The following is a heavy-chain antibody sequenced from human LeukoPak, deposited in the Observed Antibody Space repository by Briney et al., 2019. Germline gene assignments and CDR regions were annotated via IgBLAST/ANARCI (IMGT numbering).Heavy chain of an antibody. CDR2: ISWTGVTI. CDR1: GFIFGDYG. J-gene: IGHJ4*02. D-gene: IGHD6-19*01. Sequence: PGGSLRLSCAGSGFIFGDYGIHWVRQAPGKGLEWVSGISWTGVTIAYANSVKGRFTISRDNAKNSVYLQMSSLRAEDTALYYCAKAESSDWKGGFDLWGQGTPVTVSS. V-gene: IGHV3-9*01. CDR3: AKAESSDWKGGFDL.